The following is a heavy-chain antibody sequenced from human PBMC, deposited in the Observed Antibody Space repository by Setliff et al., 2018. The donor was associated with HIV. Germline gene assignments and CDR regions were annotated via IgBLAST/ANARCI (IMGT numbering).Heavy chain of an antibody. V-gene: IGHV3-7*01. CDR1: GFNFNTYW. Sequence: GGSLRLSCAPSGFNFNTYWMTWVRQTPGKGLEWVANINQDGTEQNYVDFVRGRFTISRDNAKNTLYLQMNSLRAEDTAVYYCAKDDYFQSWGQGTQVTVSS. J-gene: IGHJ1*01. CDR2: INQDGTEQ. CDR3: AKDDYFQS.